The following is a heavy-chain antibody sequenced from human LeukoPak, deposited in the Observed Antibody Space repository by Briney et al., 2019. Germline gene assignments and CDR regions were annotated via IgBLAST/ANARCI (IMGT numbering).Heavy chain of an antibody. CDR1: GFTFSSYA. V-gene: IGHV3-30*04. D-gene: IGHD6-19*01. CDR3: ARDGSGGYSSGWTYYYYYYMDV. CDR2: ISYDGSNK. Sequence: GGSLRLSCAASGFTFSSYAMHWVRQAPGKGLEWVAVISYDGSNKYYADSVKGRFTISRDNSKNTLYLQMNSLRAEDTAVYYCARDGSGGYSSGWTYYYYYYMDVWGKGTTVTISS. J-gene: IGHJ6*03.